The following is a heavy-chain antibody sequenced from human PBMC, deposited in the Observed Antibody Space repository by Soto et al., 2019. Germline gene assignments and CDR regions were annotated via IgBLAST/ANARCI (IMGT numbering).Heavy chain of an antibody. V-gene: IGHV3-53*01. CDR1: GFTVSSNY. CDR3: ARDFDDFWSGYLDV. J-gene: IGHJ6*02. CDR2: IYSGGST. D-gene: IGHD3-3*01. Sequence: PGGSLRLSCAASGFTVSSNYMSWVRQAPGKGLEWVSVIYSGGSTYYADSVKGRFTISRDNSKNTLYLQMNSLRAEDTAVYYCARDFDDFWSGYLDVWGQGTTVTAP.